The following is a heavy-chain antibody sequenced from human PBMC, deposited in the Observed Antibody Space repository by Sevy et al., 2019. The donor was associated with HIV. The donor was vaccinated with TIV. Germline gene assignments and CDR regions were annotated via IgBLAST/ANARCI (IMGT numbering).Heavy chain of an antibody. J-gene: IGHJ4*02. CDR1: GFSFSSDW. D-gene: IGHD2-21*02. Sequence: GGSLRLSCTASGFSFSSDWMHWVRQAPGKGLMWVSHISPDGSTTRYADSVKGRFTSSRDNAKNTLFLQMNSLRAGDTAVYYCARGGDPFDYWGQGTLVTVSS. CDR2: ISPDGSTT. CDR3: ARGGDPFDY. V-gene: IGHV3-74*01.